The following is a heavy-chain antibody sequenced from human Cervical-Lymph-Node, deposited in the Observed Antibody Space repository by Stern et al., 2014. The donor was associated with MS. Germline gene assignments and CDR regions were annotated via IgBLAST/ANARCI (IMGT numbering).Heavy chain of an antibody. J-gene: IGHJ4*02. CDR3: ARATYYDSSSYYFFDY. D-gene: IGHD3-22*01. Sequence: QVQLGQSGAEVKKPGSSVKVSCTASGDTFNSYAINWVRQAPGQGLEWMGGIIPMFSAPRYAQKFQDRVTITADEFTSTAYMELSSLTSEDTAMFYCARATYYDSSSYYFFDYWGRGTLVTVSS. V-gene: IGHV1-69*01. CDR1: GDTFNSYA. CDR2: IIPMFSAP.